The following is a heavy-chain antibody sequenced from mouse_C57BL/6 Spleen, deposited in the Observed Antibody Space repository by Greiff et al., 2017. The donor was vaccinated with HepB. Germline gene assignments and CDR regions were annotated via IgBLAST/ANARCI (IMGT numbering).Heavy chain of an antibody. CDR3: ARSSDYAVDY. CDR1: GYTFTDYN. V-gene: IGHV1-18*01. J-gene: IGHJ4*01. CDR2: INPNNGGT. Sequence: EVQLQQSGPELVKPGASVKISCKASGYTFTDYNMDWVKQSHGKSLEWIGDINPNNGGTIYNQKFKGKATLTVDKSSSTAYMQLRSLTSEDAAVYYYARSSDYAVDYWGQGTSVTVSS.